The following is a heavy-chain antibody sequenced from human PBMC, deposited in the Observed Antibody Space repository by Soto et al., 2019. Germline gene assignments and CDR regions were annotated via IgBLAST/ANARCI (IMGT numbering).Heavy chain of an antibody. CDR2: MNPNSGNT. CDR1: GYTFTSYD. J-gene: IGHJ3*02. CDR3: ARVPITMVRGAPDAFDI. Sequence: ASVKVSCKASGYTFTSYDINWVRQATGQGLERMGWMNPNSGNTGYAQKFQGRVTMTRNTSISTAYMELSSLRSEDTAVYYCARVPITMVRGAPDAFDIWGQGTMVTVSS. D-gene: IGHD3-10*01. V-gene: IGHV1-8*01.